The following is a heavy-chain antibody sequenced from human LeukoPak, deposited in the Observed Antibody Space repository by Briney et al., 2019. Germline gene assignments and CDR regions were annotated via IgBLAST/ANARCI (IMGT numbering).Heavy chain of an antibody. D-gene: IGHD5-18*01. J-gene: IGHJ6*03. CDR3: ARGDPAMGPRDYYYYYMDV. CDR1: GGTFSSYA. Sequence: GASVKVSCKASGGTFSSYAISWVRQAPGQGLEWMGGIIPIFGTANYAQKFQGRVTITTDESTSTAYMELSSLRPEDTAVYYCARGDPAMGPRDYYYYYMDVWGKGTTVTVSS. CDR2: IIPIFGTA. V-gene: IGHV1-69*05.